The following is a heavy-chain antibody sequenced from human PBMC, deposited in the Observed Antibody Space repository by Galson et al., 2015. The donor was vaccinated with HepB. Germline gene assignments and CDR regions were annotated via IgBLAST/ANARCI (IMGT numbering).Heavy chain of an antibody. CDR3: ARTITMVRGVTGYDY. Sequence: QSGAEVKKPGESLKISCKASGYTFTGYGISWVRQAPGQGLEWMGWISAYNGNTNYAQKLQGRVTMTTDTSTSTAYMELRSLRSDDTAVYYCARTITMVRGVTGYDYWGQGTLVTVSS. CDR2: ISAYNGNT. CDR1: GYTFTGYG. J-gene: IGHJ4*02. D-gene: IGHD3-10*01. V-gene: IGHV1-18*04.